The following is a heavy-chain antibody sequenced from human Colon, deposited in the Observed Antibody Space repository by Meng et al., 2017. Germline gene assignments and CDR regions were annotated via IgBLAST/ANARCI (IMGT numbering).Heavy chain of an antibody. CDR2: IWFDGSNG. J-gene: IGHJ4*02. V-gene: IGHV3-33*01. Sequence: GESLKISCAASGFTLSSHGMHWVRQAPGKGLEWVAIIWFDGSNGVYADSVKGRFTISRDNSKNTVYLQMTSLRAEDTAVYYCARDGGLGFDYWGQGT. CDR1: GFTLSSHG. D-gene: IGHD6-19*01. CDR3: ARDGGLGFDY.